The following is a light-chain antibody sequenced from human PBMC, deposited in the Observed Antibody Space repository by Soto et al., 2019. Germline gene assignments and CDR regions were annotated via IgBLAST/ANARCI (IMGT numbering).Light chain of an antibody. CDR1: SSDVGNYNP. J-gene: IGLJ1*01. Sequence: QSALTQPASVSGSPGQSITISCTGTSSDVGNYNPVSWYQQHPGKAPKLMIYEVSQRPSGVSNRFSGSKSGNTASLAISGLQAEDEADYYCCSYAGSGTYVFGTGTKVTVL. CDR3: CSYAGSGTYV. CDR2: EVS. V-gene: IGLV2-23*02.